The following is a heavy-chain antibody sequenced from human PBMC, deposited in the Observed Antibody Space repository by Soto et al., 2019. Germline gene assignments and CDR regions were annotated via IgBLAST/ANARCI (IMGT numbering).Heavy chain of an antibody. CDR3: VRRAEGRPGDGYYYVALDV. Sequence: GESLKISCNGSGYSYTSYWIGWVRQRPGRGLEWMGIINPADSETIYSPSFQGQVTISADRSTITAFLQWSSLKASDHAMYSCVRRAEGRPGDGYYYVALDVWGQGTTVTVSS. V-gene: IGHV5-51*01. CDR1: GYSYTSYW. D-gene: IGHD6-6*01. CDR2: INPADSET. J-gene: IGHJ6*02.